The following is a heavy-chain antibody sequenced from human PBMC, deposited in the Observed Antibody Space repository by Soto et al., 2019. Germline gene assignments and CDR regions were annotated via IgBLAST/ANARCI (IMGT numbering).Heavy chain of an antibody. Sequence: EVQLLESGGGLVQPGGSLRLSCAASGFTLNTYAMSWVRQAPGKGLEWVSSTSGSAGNTYYADSVKGRFTISRDNSKNTLFLQMNSLRAEDTAVYYCAKSLPSQDNSGWHVWYWYFDLWGRGTLVTVSS. D-gene: IGHD6-19*01. J-gene: IGHJ2*01. V-gene: IGHV3-23*01. CDR2: TSGSAGNT. CDR3: AKSLPSQDNSGWHVWYWYFDL. CDR1: GFTLNTYA.